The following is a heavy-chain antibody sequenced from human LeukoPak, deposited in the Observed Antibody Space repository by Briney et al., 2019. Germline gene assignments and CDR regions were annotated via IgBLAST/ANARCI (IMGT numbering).Heavy chain of an antibody. J-gene: IGHJ5*02. CDR2: IYYGGST. V-gene: IGHV4-30-4*08. Sequence: SQTLSLTCTVSGGSISSGDYYWSWIRQPPGKGLEWIGYIYYGGSTYYNPSLKSRVTISVDRSKNQFSLKLSSVTAADTAVYYCARGDGSGSYEFDPWGQGTLVTVSS. CDR1: GGSISSGDYY. CDR3: ARGDGSGSYEFDP. D-gene: IGHD3-10*01.